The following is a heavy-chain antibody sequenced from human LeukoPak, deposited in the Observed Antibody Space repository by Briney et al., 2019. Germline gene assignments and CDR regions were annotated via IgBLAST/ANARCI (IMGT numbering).Heavy chain of an antibody. J-gene: IGHJ5*02. CDR1: GGSFSGFY. D-gene: IGHD2-2*01. CDR2: ITHSGIT. Sequence: SETLSLTCAVYGGSFSGFYWTWIRQPPGRGLEWIGDITHSGITNYNPSLKSRVTMSLDTSRNQFSLKLNSVTAADTAVYYCARNYCSSTSCYEDWFDPWGQGTLVTVSS. V-gene: IGHV4-34*01. CDR3: ARNYCSSTSCYEDWFDP.